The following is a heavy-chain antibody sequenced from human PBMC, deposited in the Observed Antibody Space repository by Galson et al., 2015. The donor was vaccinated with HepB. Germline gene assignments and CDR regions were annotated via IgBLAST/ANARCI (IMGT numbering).Heavy chain of an antibody. V-gene: IGHV3-11*06. CDR3: ARSPTVIKTGYLDY. CDR2: ISSRSSYI. Sequence: SLRLSCAASGFIFSDHYMIWIRQAPGKGLEWVSYISSRSSYIEYADSVKGRFTVSRDKAKNSLYLQMNSLRAEDTAVYYCARSPTVIKTGYLDYWGQGTLVTVSS. D-gene: IGHD4-23*01. J-gene: IGHJ4*03. CDR1: GFIFSDHY.